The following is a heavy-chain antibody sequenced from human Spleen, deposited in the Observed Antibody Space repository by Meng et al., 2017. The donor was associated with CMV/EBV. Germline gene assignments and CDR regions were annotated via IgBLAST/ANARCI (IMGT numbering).Heavy chain of an antibody. CDR3: ARGVVPAPEA. CDR1: GGSISSGDYY. Sequence: QVRLKESGPGLVKPSQTLAPTCTVPGGSISSGDYYWSWIRQPPGKGLEWIGYIYYSGSTYYNPSLKSRVTISVDTSKNQFSLKLSSVTAADTAVYYCARGVVPAPEAWGQGTLVTVSS. V-gene: IGHV4-30-4*08. J-gene: IGHJ5*02. CDR2: IYYSGST. D-gene: IGHD2-2*01.